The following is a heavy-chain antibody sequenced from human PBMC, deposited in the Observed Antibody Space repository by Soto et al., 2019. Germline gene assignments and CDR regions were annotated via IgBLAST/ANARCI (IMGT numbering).Heavy chain of an antibody. CDR2: IKSKTDGGTT. D-gene: IGHD2-2*01. V-gene: IGHV3-15*01. CDR3: TTDRGYCSSTSCPAWDYYYMDV. CDR1: GFTFSNAW. J-gene: IGHJ6*03. Sequence: GGSLRLSCAASGFTFSNAWMSWVRQAPGKGLEWVGRIKSKTDGGTTDYAAPVKGRFTISRDDSKNTLYLQMNSLKTEDKAVYYCTTDRGYCSSTSCPAWDYYYMDVWGKGTTVTVSS.